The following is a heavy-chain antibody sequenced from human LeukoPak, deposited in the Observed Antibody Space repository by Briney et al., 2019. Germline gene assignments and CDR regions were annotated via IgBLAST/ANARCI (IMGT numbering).Heavy chain of an antibody. J-gene: IGHJ4*02. V-gene: IGHV3-7*01. Sequence: GGSLRLSCAASGFTFSSYWMSWVRQAPGKGLEWVANIKQDGSEKYYVDSVKGRFTISRDNAKNSLYLQMNSLRAEDTAVYYCARESVTMVRGVSFDYWGQGTLVTVSS. CDR3: ARESVTMVRGVSFDY. D-gene: IGHD3-10*01. CDR1: GFTFSSYW. CDR2: IKQDGSEK.